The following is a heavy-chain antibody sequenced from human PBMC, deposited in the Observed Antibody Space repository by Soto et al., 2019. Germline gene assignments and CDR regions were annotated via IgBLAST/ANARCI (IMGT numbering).Heavy chain of an antibody. Sequence: SVEGSCXFSGVTVSTCTIRLVRQAPRKGLEWVGGIIPIFGTANYAQKLQGRVTITSDESTSTAYMELSSLRSEDTAVYYCARAAYSYGTAYLSYYYGMDVWGQGTTVTVSS. V-gene: IGHV1-69*13. CDR2: IIPIFGTA. CDR3: ARAAYSYGTAYLSYYYGMDV. J-gene: IGHJ6*02. CDR1: GVTVSTCT. D-gene: IGHD5-18*01.